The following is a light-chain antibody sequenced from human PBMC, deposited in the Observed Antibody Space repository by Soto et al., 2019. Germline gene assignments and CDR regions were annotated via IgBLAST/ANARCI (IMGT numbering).Light chain of an antibody. CDR1: QGISNY. J-gene: IGKJ1*01. CDR3: QKYNSSPRT. V-gene: IGKV1-27*01. Sequence: DIQMTQSPSSLSASVGDRVTITCRASQGISNYLAWYQQQPGKVPKLLIYVASTLQSGVPSRFSGSGSGTDFTLTISSLQPEDVATYYWQKYNSSPRTFDQGTKVEIK. CDR2: VAS.